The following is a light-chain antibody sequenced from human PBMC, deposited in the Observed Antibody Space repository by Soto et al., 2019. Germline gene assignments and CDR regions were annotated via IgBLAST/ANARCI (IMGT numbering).Light chain of an antibody. V-gene: IGLV1-40*01. J-gene: IGLJ1*01. Sequence: QSVLTQPPSVSGAPGQRVTISCTGGSSNIGAGNDAQWYQQLPVTAPKLLIFGNNNRPSGVPDRFSGSKSGTSASLAISGLQAEDEADYYCQSYDSSLRGYVFGTGTKLTVL. CDR3: QSYDSSLRGYV. CDR1: SSNIGAGND. CDR2: GNN.